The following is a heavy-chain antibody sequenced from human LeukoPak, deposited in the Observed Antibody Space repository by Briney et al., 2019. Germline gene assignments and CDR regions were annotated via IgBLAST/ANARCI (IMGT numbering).Heavy chain of an antibody. Sequence: SETLSLTCTVSGGSISGYYWSWIRQPPGKGLEWIGYIYYSGSTNYNPSLKSRVTISVDTSKNQFSLKLSSVTAADTALYYCAREKAYDSRQGVRGDALDIWGQGTMVTVSS. CDR2: IYYSGST. J-gene: IGHJ3*02. D-gene: IGHD3-22*01. V-gene: IGHV4-59*01. CDR3: AREKAYDSRQGVRGDALDI. CDR1: GGSISGYY.